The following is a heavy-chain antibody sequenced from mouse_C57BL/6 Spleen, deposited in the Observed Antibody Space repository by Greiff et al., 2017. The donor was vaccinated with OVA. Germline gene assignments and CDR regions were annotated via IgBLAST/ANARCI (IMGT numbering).Heavy chain of an antibody. CDR2: ISSGGSYT. CDR3: ARHAGGNYFDY. D-gene: IGHD6-5*01. CDR1: GFTFSSYG. J-gene: IGHJ2*01. V-gene: IGHV5-6*02. Sequence: DVKLVESGGDLVKPGGSLKLSCAASGFTFSSYGMSWVRQTPDKRLEWVATISSGGSYTYYPDSVKGRFTISRDNAKNTLYLQMSSLKSEDTAMYYCARHAGGNYFDYWGQGTTLTVSS.